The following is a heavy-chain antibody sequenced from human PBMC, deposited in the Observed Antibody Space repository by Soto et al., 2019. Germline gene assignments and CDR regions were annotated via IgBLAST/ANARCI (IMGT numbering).Heavy chain of an antibody. J-gene: IGHJ3*02. CDR3: AKDLGHGGRGAFDI. D-gene: IGHD3-16*01. V-gene: IGHV3-30*18. Sequence: QVQLVESGGGVVQPGRSLRLSCAASGFTFSSYGMHWVRQAPGKGLEWVAVISYDGSNKYYADSVKGRFTISRDNSKNTLYLQMNRRRDEDTAVYYCAKDLGHGGRGAFDIWGQGTMVTVSS. CDR2: ISYDGSNK. CDR1: GFTFSSYG.